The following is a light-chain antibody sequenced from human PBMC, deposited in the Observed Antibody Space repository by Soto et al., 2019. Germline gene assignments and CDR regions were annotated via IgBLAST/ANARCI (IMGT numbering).Light chain of an antibody. CDR2: GAS. CDR3: QQYGSSPPVT. Sequence: EIVLTQSPGTLSLSPGERATLSCRASQSVSSSYLAWYHQKPGQAPRLLIYGASSSATGITDRFSGSGSGTDFTLTISSLEPEDFAVYYCQQYGSSPPVTFGQGTRLEIK. J-gene: IGKJ5*01. CDR1: QSVSSSY. V-gene: IGKV3-20*01.